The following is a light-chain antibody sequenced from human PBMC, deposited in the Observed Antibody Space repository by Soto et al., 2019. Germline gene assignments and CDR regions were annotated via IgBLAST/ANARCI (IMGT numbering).Light chain of an antibody. V-gene: IGKV3-15*01. CDR3: QQYNNWPPTYT. CDR1: QSVSGN. Sequence: EIVMTQSPATLSVSPGERATPSSRASQSVSGNLAWYKQNPGQAPRLLLYDASTRATGIPARFSGSGSGTEFTLTISSLQYDDVAVYYCQQYNNWPPTYTFGEGTKLDIK. J-gene: IGKJ2*01. CDR2: DAS.